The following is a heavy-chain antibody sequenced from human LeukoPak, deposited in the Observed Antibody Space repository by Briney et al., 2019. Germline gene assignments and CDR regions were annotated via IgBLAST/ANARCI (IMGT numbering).Heavy chain of an antibody. D-gene: IGHD6-19*01. V-gene: IGHV4-34*01. Sequence: SETLSLTCAVYGGSFSGYYWSWIRQPPGKGLEWIGGINHSGSTNYNPSLKSRVTISVDTSKNQFSLKLSSVAAADTAVYYCARGSSSGWYGYFDLWGRGTLVTVSS. J-gene: IGHJ2*01. CDR1: GGSFSGYY. CDR2: INHSGST. CDR3: ARGSSSGWYGYFDL.